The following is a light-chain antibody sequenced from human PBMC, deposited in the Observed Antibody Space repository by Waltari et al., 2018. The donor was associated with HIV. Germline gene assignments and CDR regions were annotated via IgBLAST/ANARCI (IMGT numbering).Light chain of an antibody. CDR2: DVS. V-gene: IGLV2-14*03. CDR3: SSYTSSSTLGV. CDR1: SSDVGGFNY. J-gene: IGLJ1*01. Sequence: QSALTQPPSVSGSPGQPLTISCTGTSSDVGGFNYVPWYQQHQGKAPKLMIYDVSNRPSGVSNRFSGSKSGNTASLTISGLQAEDEADYYCSSYTSSSTLGVFGTGTKVTVL.